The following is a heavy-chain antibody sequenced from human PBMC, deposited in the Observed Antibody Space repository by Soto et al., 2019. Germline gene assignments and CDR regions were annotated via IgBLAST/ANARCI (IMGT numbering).Heavy chain of an antibody. Sequence: GGSLRLSCEVSGFNFNDYHMSWIRQAPGKGLEWVSHITNINIRMYYADSVKGRFTISRDNAKKSLYLQMDSLRAEDTAIYFCARVKVXXXKRRWFDPWGRGTLVTVSS. J-gene: IGHJ5*02. CDR1: GFNFNDYH. CDR3: ARVKVXXXKRRWFDP. V-gene: IGHV3-11*01. CDR2: ITNINIRM.